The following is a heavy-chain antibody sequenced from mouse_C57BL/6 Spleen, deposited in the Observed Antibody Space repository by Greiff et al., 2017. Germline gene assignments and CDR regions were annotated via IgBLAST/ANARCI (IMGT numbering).Heavy chain of an antibody. D-gene: IGHD1-2*01. V-gene: IGHV3-6*01. J-gene: IGHJ2*01. CDR3: AREGLYYGPLDY. CDR1: GYSITSGYY. Sequence: VQLQESGPGLVKPSQSLSLTCSVTGYSITSGYYWYWIRQFPGKKLEWMGYISYDGSNNYNPFLKNRISSTRDTTKNQFFLKLNSVTTEDTATYYCAREGLYYGPLDYWGQGTTLTVSS. CDR2: ISYDGSN.